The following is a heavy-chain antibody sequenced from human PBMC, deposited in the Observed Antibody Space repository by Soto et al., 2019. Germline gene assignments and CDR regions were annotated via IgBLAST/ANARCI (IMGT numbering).Heavy chain of an antibody. V-gene: IGHV2-26*01. Sequence: QVTLKESGPVLVKPTETLTLTCTVSGFSFSNARLGVSWLRQPPGKALEWLAHIFPNDEKSYSTSLKTRLTIPKDTSNSQVVLTMTNMDPVDTATYYCARISKVGWFDPWGQGTLVTVSS. J-gene: IGHJ5*02. CDR2: IFPNDEK. D-gene: IGHD1-26*01. CDR3: ARISKVGWFDP. CDR1: GFSFSNARLG.